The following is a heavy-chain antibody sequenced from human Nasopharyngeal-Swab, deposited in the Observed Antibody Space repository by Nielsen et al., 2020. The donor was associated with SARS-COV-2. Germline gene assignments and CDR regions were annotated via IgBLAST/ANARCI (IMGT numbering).Heavy chain of an antibody. Sequence: GESLKISCAASGFTFSDYYMSWIRQAPGKGLEWVSYISSSGSTIYYADSVKGRFTISRGNAKNSLYLQMNSLRAEDTAVYYCAREGFLEWFNYYGMDVWGQGTTVTVSS. V-gene: IGHV3-11*01. J-gene: IGHJ6*02. CDR1: GFTFSDYY. D-gene: IGHD3-3*01. CDR3: AREGFLEWFNYYGMDV. CDR2: ISSSGSTI.